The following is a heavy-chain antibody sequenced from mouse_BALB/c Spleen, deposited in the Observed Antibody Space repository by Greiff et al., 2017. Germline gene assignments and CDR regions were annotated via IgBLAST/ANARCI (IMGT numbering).Heavy chain of an antibody. V-gene: IGHV1-4*01. CDR1: GYTFTSYT. Sequence: VQLQQSGAELARPGASVKMSCKASGYTFTSYTMHWVKQRPGQGLEWIGYINPSSGYTNYNQKFKDKATLTADKSSSTAYMQLSSLTSECSAVYYWAIVIYYDYYVVYFDYWGQGTTLTVSS. J-gene: IGHJ2*01. CDR2: INPSSGYT. CDR3: AIVIYYDYYVVYFDY. D-gene: IGHD2-4*01.